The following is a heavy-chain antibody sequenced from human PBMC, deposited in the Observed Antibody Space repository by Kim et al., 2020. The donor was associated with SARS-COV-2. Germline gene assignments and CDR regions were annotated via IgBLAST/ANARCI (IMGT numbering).Heavy chain of an antibody. CDR1: GFTFSSYA. D-gene: IGHD2-2*01. J-gene: IGHJ6*01. V-gene: IGHV3-30-3*01. Sequence: GGSLRLSCAASGFTFSSYAMHWVRQAPGKGPEWVAVISHDGSNKYYADSVKGRFTISRDNSKNTLYLQMNTLRAEDTAVYYCARDSYCCSTSCYLDYSGVDIWGQGTTVTVPS. CDR3: ARDSYCCSTSCYLDYSGVDI. CDR2: ISHDGSNK.